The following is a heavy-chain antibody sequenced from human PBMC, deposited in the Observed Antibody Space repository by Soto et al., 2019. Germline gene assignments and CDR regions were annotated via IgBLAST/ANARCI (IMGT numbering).Heavy chain of an antibody. CDR1: DVRFSFYW. CDR2: INEDGSET. Sequence: EVQMVESGGNLVQPGGSLRVSCAASDVRFSFYWLSWVRQAPGKGLEWVADINEDGSETYYADALKGRFTISRDDATNSLSVQMNSLRAGDTAVYFWAKSPMVRTFHYGMDVWGAGTPVTVSS. D-gene: IGHD3-16*01. CDR3: AKSPMVRTFHYGMDV. J-gene: IGHJ6*04. V-gene: IGHV3-7*05.